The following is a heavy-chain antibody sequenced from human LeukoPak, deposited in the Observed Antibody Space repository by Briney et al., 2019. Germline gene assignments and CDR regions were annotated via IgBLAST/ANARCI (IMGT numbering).Heavy chain of an antibody. V-gene: IGHV4-34*09. J-gene: IGHJ4*02. CDR1: GGSFSGYY. CDR3: ARDSDYDSSGYYYRFFDY. CDR2: INHSGST. Sequence: SETLSLTCAVYGGSFSGYYWSWIRQPPGKGLEWIGEINHSGSTNYNPSLKSRVTISVDTSKNQFSLKLSSVTAADTAVYYCARDSDYDSSGYYYRFFDYWGQGTLVTVSS. D-gene: IGHD3-22*01.